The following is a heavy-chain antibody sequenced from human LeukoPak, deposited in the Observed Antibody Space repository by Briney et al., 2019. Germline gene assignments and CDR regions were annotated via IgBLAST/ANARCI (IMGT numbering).Heavy chain of an antibody. V-gene: IGHV4-34*01. CDR1: GGSFSGYY. CDR3: ARVSGLGYCSSTSCYNDVDY. J-gene: IGHJ4*02. CDR2: INHSGST. D-gene: IGHD2-2*01. Sequence: SETLSLTCAVYGGSFSGYYWSWIRQPPGKGLEWIGEINHSGSTNYNPSLKSRVTTSVDTSKNQFSLKLSSVTAADTAVYYCARVSGLGYCSSTSCYNDVDYWGQGTLVTVSS.